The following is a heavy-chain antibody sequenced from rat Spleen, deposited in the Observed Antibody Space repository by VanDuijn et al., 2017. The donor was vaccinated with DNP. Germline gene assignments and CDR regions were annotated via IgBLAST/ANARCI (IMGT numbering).Heavy chain of an antibody. V-gene: IGHV5-7*01. CDR3: AGRPPPTRGPFDY. D-gene: IGHD1-4*01. CDR1: GFTFSDHN. Sequence: EVQLVESGGGLVQPGRSLILSCTASGFTFSDHNMAWVRQAPKKGLEWVATISYDGSSTYYRDSVKGRFINARNNAKRTLYLQMDSLSSDDKATYDCAGRPPPTRGPFDYWGQGIMVTVSS. J-gene: IGHJ2*01. CDR2: ISYDGSST.